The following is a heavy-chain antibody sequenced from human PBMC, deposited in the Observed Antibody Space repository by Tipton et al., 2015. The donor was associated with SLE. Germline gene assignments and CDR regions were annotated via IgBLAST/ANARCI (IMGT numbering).Heavy chain of an antibody. J-gene: IGHJ5*02. D-gene: IGHD2-8*01. CDR3: ARHDTNYGRNWFDP. Sequence: TLSLTCTVSGCSISGSNYSWDWIRQPPGKGPEWIGRITNNGNTYYIPSLQSRVTMSVDTSKNHFSLKLSSVTAADTAVYYCARHDTNYGRNWFDPWGQGTLVTVSS. CDR1: GCSISGSNYS. CDR2: ITNNGNT. V-gene: IGHV4-39*01.